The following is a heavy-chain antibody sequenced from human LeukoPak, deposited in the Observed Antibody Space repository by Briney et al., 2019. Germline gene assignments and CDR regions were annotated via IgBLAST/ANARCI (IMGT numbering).Heavy chain of an antibody. CDR3: AREVHPAAAVDY. CDR2: MRPDGNEI. J-gene: IGHJ4*02. V-gene: IGHV3-7*01. D-gene: IGHD6-13*01. CDR1: GFSFSNYW. Sequence: GGSLRLSCAASGFSFSNYWMSWLRQAPGKGLEWVANMRPDGNEIFYENSVKGRFTISRDNAKNSLFLQMNSLRAEDTAVYYCAREVHPAAAVDYWGQGTLVTVSS.